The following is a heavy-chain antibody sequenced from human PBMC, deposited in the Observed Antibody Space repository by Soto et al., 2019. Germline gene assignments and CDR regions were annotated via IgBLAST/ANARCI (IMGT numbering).Heavy chain of an antibody. V-gene: IGHV1-18*04. CDR2: ISAYNGNT. D-gene: IGHD2-15*01. Sequence: GASVKVSCKASGYTFTSYGISWVRQAPGQGLEWMGWISAYNGNTNYAQKLQGRVTMTTDTSTSTAYMELRSLRSDDTAVYYCARDRCSGGRCYSRWFDPWGQGTLVTVSS. CDR1: GYTFTSYG. J-gene: IGHJ5*02. CDR3: ARDRCSGGRCYSRWFDP.